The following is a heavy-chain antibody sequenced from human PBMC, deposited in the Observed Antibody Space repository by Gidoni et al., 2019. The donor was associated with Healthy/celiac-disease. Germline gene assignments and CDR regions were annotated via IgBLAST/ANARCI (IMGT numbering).Heavy chain of an antibody. CDR3: AAPYPDYYYYMDV. V-gene: IGHV3-23*01. CDR1: GFTFSSYA. Sequence: EVQLLESGGGLVQPGGSLILSCAASGFTFSSYAMIWVRQAPGKGLEWVSAISGSGGSTYYADSVKGRFTISRDNSKNTLYLQMNSLRAEDTAVYYCAAPYPDYYYYMDVWGKGTTVTVSS. D-gene: IGHD3-16*01. J-gene: IGHJ6*03. CDR2: ISGSGGST.